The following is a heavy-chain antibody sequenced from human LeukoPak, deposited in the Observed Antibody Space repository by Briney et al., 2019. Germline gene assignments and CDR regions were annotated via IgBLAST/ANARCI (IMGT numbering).Heavy chain of an antibody. D-gene: IGHD3-16*01. CDR1: GYSFTNFG. Sequence: ASVKVSCKASGYSFTNFGINWVRQAPGQGLEWMGWISPNSGNTNYAQNLQGRVTMTTDTSTSTAYMELRSLTSDDTASYYCARDYTYWGQGTLVTVSS. J-gene: IGHJ4*02. CDR3: ARDYTY. CDR2: ISPNSGNT. V-gene: IGHV1-18*01.